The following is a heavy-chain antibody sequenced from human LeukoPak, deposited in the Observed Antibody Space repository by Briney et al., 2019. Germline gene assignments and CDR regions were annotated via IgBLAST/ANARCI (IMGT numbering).Heavy chain of an antibody. Sequence: PSETVSLTCSVSGGSISTYYWGWIRQPPGKGLEWIAYMYYSGSTYYNPSLKSRVTMSADTSKNQLSLKLSSVTAADTAGYYCARPYYYDSRIDPWGQGILVTVSS. D-gene: IGHD3-22*01. CDR2: MYYSGST. CDR1: GGSISTYY. J-gene: IGHJ5*02. V-gene: IGHV4-59*08. CDR3: ARPYYYDSRIDP.